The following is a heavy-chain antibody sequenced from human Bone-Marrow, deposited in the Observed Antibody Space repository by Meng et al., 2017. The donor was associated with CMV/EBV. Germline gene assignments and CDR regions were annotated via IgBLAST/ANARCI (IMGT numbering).Heavy chain of an antibody. Sequence: GESLKISCVASGFRFMSYSMIWVRQAPGKGLECVSSIDTRSTSIEYEDSVKGRFTISGDNARNSLYLEMNRLRVEDTAVYYCATAGGYSNNIFGVAPWGQGTLVTVPS. CDR3: ATAGGYSNNIFGVAP. V-gene: IGHV3-21*01. J-gene: IGHJ5*02. CDR2: IDTRSTSI. D-gene: IGHD4-11*01. CDR1: GFRFMSYS.